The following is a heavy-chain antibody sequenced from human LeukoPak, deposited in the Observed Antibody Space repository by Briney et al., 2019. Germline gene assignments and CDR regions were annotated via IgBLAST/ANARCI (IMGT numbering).Heavy chain of an antibody. J-gene: IGHJ4*02. D-gene: IGHD3-3*01. CDR2: IIPIFGTA. Sequence: SVKVSCKASGGTFSSYAISWVRQAPGQGLEWMGGIIPIFGTANYAQKFQGRVTITTDESTSTAYMELSSLRSEDTAAYYCARGDFWSGYYMNSGFDYWGQGTLVTVSS. CDR3: ARGDFWSGYYMNSGFDY. CDR1: GGTFSSYA. V-gene: IGHV1-69*05.